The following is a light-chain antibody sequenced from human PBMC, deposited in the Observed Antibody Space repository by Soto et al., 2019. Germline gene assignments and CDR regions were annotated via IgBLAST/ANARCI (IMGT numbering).Light chain of an antibody. V-gene: IGKV3-20*01. Sequence: EIVLTQSPGTLSLSPGERATLSCRASQSVSSNYLAWYQQKPGQAPRLLIYGASSRATGIPDRFSGSGSGTDFTLTISRLEPEDFVVYYCQQYGSSPRTFVQGTKVEIK. CDR3: QQYGSSPRT. J-gene: IGKJ1*01. CDR2: GAS. CDR1: QSVSSNY.